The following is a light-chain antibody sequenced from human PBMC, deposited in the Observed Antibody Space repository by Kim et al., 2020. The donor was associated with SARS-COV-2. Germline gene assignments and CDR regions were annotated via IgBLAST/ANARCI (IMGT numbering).Light chain of an antibody. J-gene: IGLJ3*02. CDR2: EGS. Sequence: PGQSTTISCTRTSSVGGCYNLASGQQQHPGKAPKLLIYEGSRRPAGVSHLFAGSKSGNTAPLTCSGLQAEDEADYCCCSYAGSSWVFGGGTQLTVL. V-gene: IGLV2-23*01. CDR1: SSVGGCYNL. CDR3: CSYAGSSWV.